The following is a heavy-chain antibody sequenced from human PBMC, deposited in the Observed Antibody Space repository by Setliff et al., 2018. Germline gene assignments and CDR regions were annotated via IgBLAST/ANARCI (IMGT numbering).Heavy chain of an antibody. Sequence: RASVKVSCKASGATFSSYGISWVRQAPGQGLEWMGVTIPMFGTTEYAQKFQGRLTIITDESTNTAFMQLSSLRSDDTAVYYCVREGVDRRSSTDYRYYMDGWGKGTTVTVSS. J-gene: IGHJ6*03. V-gene: IGHV1-69*05. CDR3: VREGVDRRSSTDYRYYMDG. CDR1: GATFSSYG. D-gene: IGHD6-6*01. CDR2: TIPMFGTT.